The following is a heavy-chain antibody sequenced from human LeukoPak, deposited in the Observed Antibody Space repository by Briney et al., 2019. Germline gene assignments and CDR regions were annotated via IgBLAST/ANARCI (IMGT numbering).Heavy chain of an antibody. CDR1: GCTFSSYA. J-gene: IGHJ4*02. Sequence: SVKVSCKASGCTFSSYAISWVRQAPGQGLEWMGRIIPIFGTANYAQKFQGRVTITTDESTSTAYMELSSLRSEDTAAYYCARTTVTNDFDYWGQGTLVTVSS. D-gene: IGHD4-17*01. CDR2: IIPIFGTA. CDR3: ARTTVTNDFDY. V-gene: IGHV1-69*05.